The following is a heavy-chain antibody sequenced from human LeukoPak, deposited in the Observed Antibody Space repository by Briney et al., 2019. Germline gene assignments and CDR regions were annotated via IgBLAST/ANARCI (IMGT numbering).Heavy chain of an antibody. J-gene: IGHJ3*02. CDR2: ISSSSSHI. V-gene: IGHV3-21*01. Sequence: GGALRLSCAASGFTFSSYSMNWVRQAPGEGLEWVSSISSSSSHIYYADSVKGRFTISRDNAKNSLYLQMSSLRAEDTAVYYCARVPHDSSGYYPFDIWGQGTMVTVSS. D-gene: IGHD3-22*01. CDR3: ARVPHDSSGYYPFDI. CDR1: GFTFSSYS.